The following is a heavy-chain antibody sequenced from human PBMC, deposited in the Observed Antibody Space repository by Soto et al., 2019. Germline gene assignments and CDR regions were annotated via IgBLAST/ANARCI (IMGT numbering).Heavy chain of an antibody. J-gene: IGHJ6*02. D-gene: IGHD2-21*01. Sequence: SLRLSCAASGFTFSSYAMHWVRQAPGKGLEWVAVISYDGSNKYYADSVKGRFTISRDNSKNTLYLQMNSLRAEDTAVYYCARDHGSIVFSVVSYYYYGMDVWGQGTTVTVSS. V-gene: IGHV3-30-3*01. CDR3: ARDHGSIVFSVVSYYYYGMDV. CDR2: ISYDGSNK. CDR1: GFTFSSYA.